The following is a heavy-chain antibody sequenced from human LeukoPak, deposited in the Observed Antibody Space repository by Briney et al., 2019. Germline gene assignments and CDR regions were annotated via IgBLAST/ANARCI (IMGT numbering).Heavy chain of an antibody. CDR2: IYDRGST. Sequence: SETLSLTCTVSGGSIRSYYWSGLRQPPGKGLEWIGNIYDRGSTKYNPSLKSRVTISVDTSKNQFSLRLSSATAADTAVYYCARGRTFDNWGQGTLVTVSS. CDR3: ARGRTFDN. CDR1: GGSIRSYY. J-gene: IGHJ4*02. V-gene: IGHV4-59*01.